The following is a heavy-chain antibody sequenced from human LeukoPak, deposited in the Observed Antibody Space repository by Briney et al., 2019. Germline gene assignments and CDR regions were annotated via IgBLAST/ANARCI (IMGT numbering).Heavy chain of an antibody. V-gene: IGHV4-30-4*01. J-gene: IGHJ4*02. D-gene: IGHD5-18*01. Sequence: SETLSLTCTVSGGSISSGDYYWSWIRQPPGKGLECIGYIYYSGNTYYKPSLKSRVTISVDTSKTQFSLKLSSVTAADTAVYYCARSRGYSYGQRFFDYWGQGTLVTVSS. CDR2: IYYSGNT. CDR3: ARSRGYSYGQRFFDY. CDR1: GGSISSGDYY.